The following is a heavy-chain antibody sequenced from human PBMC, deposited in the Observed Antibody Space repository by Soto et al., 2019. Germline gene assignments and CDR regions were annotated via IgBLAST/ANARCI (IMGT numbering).Heavy chain of an antibody. J-gene: IGHJ6*03. Sequence: ASVKVSCKASGYTFTSYYMHCVRQAPGQGLEWMGIINPSGGSTSYAQKFQGRVTMTRDTSTSTVYMELSSLRSEDTAVYYCARDRTLHCSGGSCRTIYYYYYMDVWGKGTTVNVSS. CDR2: INPSGGST. D-gene: IGHD2-15*01. CDR3: ARDRTLHCSGGSCRTIYYYYYMDV. CDR1: GYTFTSYY. V-gene: IGHV1-46*03.